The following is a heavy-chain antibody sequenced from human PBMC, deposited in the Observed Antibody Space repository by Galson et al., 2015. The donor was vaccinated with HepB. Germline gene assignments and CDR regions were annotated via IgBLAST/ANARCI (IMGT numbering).Heavy chain of an antibody. Sequence: SETLSLTCAVSGGSISSSNWWIWVRQPPGKGQEWIGEIYHSGSINYNPSLKSRVTIAVDKSKNQFSLKLSSVTAADTAVYYCARIRSFYVPDAFDIWGQGTMVTVSS. J-gene: IGHJ3*02. CDR3: ARIRSFYVPDAFDI. CDR2: IYHSGSI. V-gene: IGHV4-4*02. CDR1: GGSISSSNW. D-gene: IGHD3-16*01.